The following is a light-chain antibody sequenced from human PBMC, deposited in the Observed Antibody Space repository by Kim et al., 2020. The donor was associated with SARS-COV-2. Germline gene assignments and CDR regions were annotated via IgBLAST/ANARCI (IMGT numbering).Light chain of an antibody. J-gene: IGLJ3*02. CDR1: SSDVGAYNY. CDR2: DVN. Sequence: QSALTQPASVSGSPGQSITISCTGTSSDVGAYNYVSWYQQHPGTAPKVVIYDVNKRPSGVSNRFSGSKSGNTASLTISGLQAEDEADYYCSSYTRYITWVFGGGTKLTVL. CDR3: SSYTRYITWV. V-gene: IGLV2-14*01.